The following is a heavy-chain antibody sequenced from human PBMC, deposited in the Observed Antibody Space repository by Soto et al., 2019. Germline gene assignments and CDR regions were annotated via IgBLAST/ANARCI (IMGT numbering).Heavy chain of an antibody. CDR2: IWYDGSNK. D-gene: IGHD6-19*01. Sequence: GGSLRLSCAASGFTFSSYGMHWVRQAPCKGLEWVAVIWYDGSNKYYADSVKGRFTISRDNSKNTLYLQMNSLRAEDTAVYYCARGIFLGIAVTHNFDYWGQGTLVTVSS. J-gene: IGHJ4*02. CDR3: ARGIFLGIAVTHNFDY. V-gene: IGHV3-33*01. CDR1: GFTFSSYG.